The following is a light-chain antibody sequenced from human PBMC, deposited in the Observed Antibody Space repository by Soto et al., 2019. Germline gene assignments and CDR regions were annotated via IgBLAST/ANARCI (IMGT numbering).Light chain of an antibody. CDR3: QQYDSSPIT. V-gene: IGKV3-20*01. J-gene: IGKJ5*01. CDR1: QSVSSSY. CDR2: GAS. Sequence: EIVLTHSPGTLSLSPGERATLSCRASQSVSSSYLAWYQQKPGQAPSLLIYGASRRATGIPDRFSGSGSGTDFTLTISRLEPEDFAVYYCQQYDSSPITFGQGTRWRL.